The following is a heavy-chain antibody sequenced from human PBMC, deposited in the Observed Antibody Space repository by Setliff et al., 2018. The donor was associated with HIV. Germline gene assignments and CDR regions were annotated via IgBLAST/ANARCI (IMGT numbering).Heavy chain of an antibody. V-gene: IGHV4-59*01. Sequence: SETLSLTCTVSDGSFSSDYWTWIRQTPGKGLEWIGHIYYSGSTKYNPSLTSRVTISIDTSKNQFSLRLHSVTAADTAVYYCARDPPGYGDSNDYWGQGTLVTVSS. CDR1: DGSFSSDY. D-gene: IGHD4-17*01. J-gene: IGHJ4*02. CDR3: ARDPPGYGDSNDY. CDR2: IYYSGST.